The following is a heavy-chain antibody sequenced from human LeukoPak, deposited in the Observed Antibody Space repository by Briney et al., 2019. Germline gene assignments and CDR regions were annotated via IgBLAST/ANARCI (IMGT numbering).Heavy chain of an antibody. Sequence: GGSLRLSCAVSGFNLNSYAMHWVRQAPGKGLEWVAVIRHDEANSFYADSVQGRFTISRDTSKKLLYLQMNGLRVEDTAVYYCAKEYTPSSPLGELDSWGQGTLVTVSS. CDR2: IRHDEANS. V-gene: IGHV3-30*02. J-gene: IGHJ4*02. CDR3: AKEYTPSSPLGELDS. CDR1: GFNLNSYA. D-gene: IGHD6-6*01.